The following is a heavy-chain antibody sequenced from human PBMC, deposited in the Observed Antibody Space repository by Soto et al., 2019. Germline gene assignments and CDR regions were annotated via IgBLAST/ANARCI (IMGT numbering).Heavy chain of an antibody. CDR1: GDSMSRNLYY. V-gene: IGHV4-31*03. J-gene: IGHJ4*02. D-gene: IGHD3-16*01. Sequence: ALSLPSSGSGDSMSRNLYYWTWIRQHPGKGLEWIGHIYYAGSSYYKPSLKSRVTISLDTSKHQFSLKLSSVTAADTAVYFCARGLTTLYYFDAWGQGTLVTVSS. CDR3: ARGLTTLYYFDA. CDR2: IYYAGSS.